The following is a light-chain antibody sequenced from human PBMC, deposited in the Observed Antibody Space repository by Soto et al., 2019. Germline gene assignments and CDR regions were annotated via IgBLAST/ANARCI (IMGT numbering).Light chain of an antibody. V-gene: IGLV2-14*01. CDR1: SSDVGIYNY. J-gene: IGLJ1*01. CDR2: EVT. CDR3: SSYTTSRTRV. Sequence: QSVLTQPASVSGSPGQSIAISCTGSSSDVGIYNYVSWYQQHPGKVPKLIIYEVTNRPSGVSNRFSGSKSGNTASLTISGLQAEDEADYYCSSYTTSRTRVFGTGTKLTVL.